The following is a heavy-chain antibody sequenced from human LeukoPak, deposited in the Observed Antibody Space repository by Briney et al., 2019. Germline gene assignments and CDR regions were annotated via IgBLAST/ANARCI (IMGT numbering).Heavy chain of an antibody. CDR2: ISGSGGST. Sequence: GGSLRLSCAASGFTFSSYAMSWVRQAPGKGLEWVSAISGSGGSTYYADSVKGRFTISRDNSTNKLYLSVDSLIAKDTALYDLSAGPWELIDYWGQGSLVTVSS. CDR3: SAGPWELIDY. V-gene: IGHV3-23*01. D-gene: IGHD1-26*01. CDR1: GFTFSSYA. J-gene: IGHJ4*02.